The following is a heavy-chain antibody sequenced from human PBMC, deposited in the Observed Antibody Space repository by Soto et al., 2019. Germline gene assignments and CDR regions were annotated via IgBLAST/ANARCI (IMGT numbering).Heavy chain of an antibody. J-gene: IGHJ4*02. CDR2: INEDGSQK. CDR1: EFSFRSYW. D-gene: IGHD5-18*01. V-gene: IGHV3-7*01. Sequence: GGSLRLSCAASEFSFRSYWMTWVRQAPGKGLEWVALINEDGSQKYYVGSVKGRFIISRDNAKDSVYMQMDSLRAGDTAVYFCARVGRYGWDFDHWGQGTLVTVS. CDR3: ARVGRYGWDFDH.